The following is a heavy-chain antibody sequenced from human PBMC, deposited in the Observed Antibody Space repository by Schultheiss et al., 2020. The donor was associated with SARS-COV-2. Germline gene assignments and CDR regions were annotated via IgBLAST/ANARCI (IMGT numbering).Heavy chain of an antibody. J-gene: IGHJ4*02. Sequence: SLKISCAASGFTFDDYAMHWVRQAPGKGLEWVSGISWNSGSIGYADSVKGRFTISRDNAKNSLYLQMNSLRAEDTALYYCAKDKGDYWGQGTLVTVSS. V-gene: IGHV3-9*01. CDR3: AKDKGDY. CDR2: ISWNSGSI. CDR1: GFTFDDYA.